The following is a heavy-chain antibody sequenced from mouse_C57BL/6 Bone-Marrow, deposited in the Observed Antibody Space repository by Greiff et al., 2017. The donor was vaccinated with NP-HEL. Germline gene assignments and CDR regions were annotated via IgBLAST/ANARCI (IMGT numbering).Heavy chain of an antibody. D-gene: IGHD2-4*01. CDR3: TRGELRRFAY. CDR1: GYTFTDYE. J-gene: IGHJ3*01. Sequence: QVQLQQSGAELVRPGASVTLSCKASGYTFTDYEMHWVKQTPVHGLEWIGAIDPETGGTAYNQKFKGKAILTADKSSSTAYMELRSLTSEDSAFYYCTRGELRRFAYWGQGTLVTVSA. CDR2: IDPETGGT. V-gene: IGHV1-15*01.